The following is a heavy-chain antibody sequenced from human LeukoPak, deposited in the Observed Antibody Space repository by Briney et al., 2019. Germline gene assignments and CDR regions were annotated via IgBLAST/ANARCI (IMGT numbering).Heavy chain of an antibody. Sequence: VASVKVSCKASGGTFSSYAISWVRQAPGQGLEWMGGIIPIFGTANYAQTFQGRVTITADESTSTAYMELRSLRSEDTAVYYCARPRACGTNGVCYAFDIWGQGTMVTVSS. CDR3: ARPRACGTNGVCYAFDI. CDR2: IIPIFGTA. CDR1: GGTFSSYA. D-gene: IGHD2-8*01. J-gene: IGHJ3*02. V-gene: IGHV1-69*13.